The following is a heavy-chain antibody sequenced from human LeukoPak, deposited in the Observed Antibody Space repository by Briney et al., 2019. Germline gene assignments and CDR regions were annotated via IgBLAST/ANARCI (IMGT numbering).Heavy chain of an antibody. CDR1: GFSFNDCT. J-gene: IGHJ4*02. D-gene: IGHD2/OR15-2a*01. CDR2: ISNDGTT. V-gene: IGHV3-23*01. Sequence: PGGSLRLSCAASGFSFNDCTMNWVRQAPGKGLEWVAVISNDGTTYYIDSVKGRFTISRDNSKSTLYLQMNGLRAEDTAVYFCAKRVINNPFDNWGQGTLVTVSS. CDR3: AKRVINNPFDN.